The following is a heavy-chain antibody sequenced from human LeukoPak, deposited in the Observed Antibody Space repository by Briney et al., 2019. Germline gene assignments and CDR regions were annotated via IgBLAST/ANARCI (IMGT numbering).Heavy chain of an antibody. CDR1: GFTFSRYA. CDR2: LSDSGGST. D-gene: IGHD2-21*02. CDR3: AKDMCDGDCSYAFDF. V-gene: IGHV3-23*01. J-gene: IGHJ3*01. Sequence: PGGSLRLSCVASGFTFSRYAMAWVRQVPGKGLEWVSTLSDSGGSTYYADSVRGRFTISRDNSRNTLYLQMNSLRAEDTAIYYCAKDMCDGDCSYAFDFWGQGTVVTVSS.